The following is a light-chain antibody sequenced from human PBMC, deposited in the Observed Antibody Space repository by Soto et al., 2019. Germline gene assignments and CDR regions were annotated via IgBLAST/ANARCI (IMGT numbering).Light chain of an antibody. Sequence: IVLTQSPGTLSLSTGERATLSCRPSQSVGSSYLACYQQEPGQAPRLLIYGASSRATGIPDRFSGSGSGTDFTLTISRLEPEDFAVYYCQQYGSSPITFGQGTRLEI. CDR3: QQYGSSPIT. CDR1: QSVGSSY. J-gene: IGKJ5*01. V-gene: IGKV3-20*01. CDR2: GAS.